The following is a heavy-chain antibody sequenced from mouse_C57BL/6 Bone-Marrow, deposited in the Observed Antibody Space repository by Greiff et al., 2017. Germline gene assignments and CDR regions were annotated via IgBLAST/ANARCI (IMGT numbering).Heavy chain of an antibody. CDR3: ARDQDSNYDC. D-gene: IGHD2-5*01. CDR1: GYSITSGYY. V-gene: IGHV3-6*01. J-gene: IGHJ2*01. Sequence: EVKLMESGPGLVKPSQSLSLTCSVTGYSITSGYYWNWIRQFPGNKLEWMGYISYDGSNNYNPSLKNRISITRDTSKNQFFLKLNSVTTEDTATYYCARDQDSNYDCWGQGTTLTVSS. CDR2: ISYDGSN.